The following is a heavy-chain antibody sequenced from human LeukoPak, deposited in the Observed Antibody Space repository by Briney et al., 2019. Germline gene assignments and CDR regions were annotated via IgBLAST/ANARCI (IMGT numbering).Heavy chain of an antibody. J-gene: IGHJ4*02. Sequence: SGGSLRLSCAASGFTFSSYAMSWVRQAPGKGLEWVSAISGSGGSTYYADSVKGRFTISRDNSKNTLYLQMNSLRAEDTAVYYCAKDVDYIWGSYRYRKGYFDYWGQGTLVTVSS. CDR2: ISGSGGST. D-gene: IGHD3-16*02. V-gene: IGHV3-23*01. CDR3: AKDVDYIWGSYRYRKGYFDY. CDR1: GFTFSSYA.